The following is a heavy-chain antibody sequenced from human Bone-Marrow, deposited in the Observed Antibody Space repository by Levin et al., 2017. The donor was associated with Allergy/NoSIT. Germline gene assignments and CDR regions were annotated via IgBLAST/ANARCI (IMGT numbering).Heavy chain of an antibody. J-gene: IGHJ4*02. CDR3: ARDPLQCRANGCAGYFDY. D-gene: IGHD2-8*01. CDR1: GFTFSTYA. V-gene: IGHV3-30*04. Sequence: GESLKISCAASGFTFSTYAMHWVRQAPGKGLEWVAVISYDGRNKYYADSVKGRFTISRDTSKNTLYLQMNSLRVEDTAVYYCARDPLQCRANGCAGYFDYWGQGTLVTVSS. CDR2: ISYDGRNK.